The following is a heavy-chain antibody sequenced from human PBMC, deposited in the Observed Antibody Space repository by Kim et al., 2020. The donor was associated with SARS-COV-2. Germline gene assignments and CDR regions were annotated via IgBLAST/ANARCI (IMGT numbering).Heavy chain of an antibody. J-gene: IGHJ5*02. CDR3: ARGSPIAAAGTWFDP. V-gene: IGHV4-34*01. CDR2: INHSGST. Sequence: SETLSLTCAVYGGSFSGYYWSWIRQPPGKGLEWMGEINHSGSTNYNPSLKSRVTISVDTSKNQFSLKLSSVTAADTAVYYCARGSPIAAAGTWFDPWGQG. D-gene: IGHD6-13*01. CDR1: GGSFSGYY.